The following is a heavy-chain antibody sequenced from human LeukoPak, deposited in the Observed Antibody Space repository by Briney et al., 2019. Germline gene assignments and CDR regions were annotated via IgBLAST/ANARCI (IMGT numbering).Heavy chain of an antibody. J-gene: IGHJ4*02. D-gene: IGHD1-7*01. CDR2: ISDSGGSA. CDR1: GFTFNTYA. CDR3: AKDGKTRNWNYFQAKPVY. Sequence: GGSLRLSCAASGFTFNTYAMSWVRQAPGKGLEWVSAISDSGGSAYYADSVKGRFSISRDISKNTLYLQMNSLRAEDTAIYYCAKDGKTRNWNYFQAKPVYWGQGTLVTVSS. V-gene: IGHV3-23*01.